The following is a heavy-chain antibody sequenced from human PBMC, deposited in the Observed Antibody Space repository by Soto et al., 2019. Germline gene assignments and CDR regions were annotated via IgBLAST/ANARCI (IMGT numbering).Heavy chain of an antibody. CDR1: GFTFSTYA. CDR2: ISGSGGST. D-gene: IGHD3-22*01. J-gene: IGHJ4*02. V-gene: IGHV3-23*01. Sequence: GGSLRLSCAASGFTFSTYAMAWVRQAPGKGLEWVSAISGSGGSTYYADSVKGRFTISRDNSKNTLYLQMNSLRAEDTAVYYCANTETATYYYDSSGYYFDYWGQGT. CDR3: ANTETATYYYDSSGYYFDY.